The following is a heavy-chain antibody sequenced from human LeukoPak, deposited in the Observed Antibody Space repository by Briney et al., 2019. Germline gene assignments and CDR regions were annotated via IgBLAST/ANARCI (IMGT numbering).Heavy chain of an antibody. V-gene: IGHV3-30*18. J-gene: IGHJ4*02. Sequence: PGRSLRLSCAASGFTFSSYGMHWVRQAPGKGLECVAVISYDGSNKYYADSVKGRFAISRDNSKNTLYLQMNSLRAEDTAVYYCAKGDTAMVTSYFDYWGQGTLVTVSS. CDR2: ISYDGSNK. CDR1: GFTFSSYG. CDR3: AKGDTAMVTSYFDY. D-gene: IGHD5-18*01.